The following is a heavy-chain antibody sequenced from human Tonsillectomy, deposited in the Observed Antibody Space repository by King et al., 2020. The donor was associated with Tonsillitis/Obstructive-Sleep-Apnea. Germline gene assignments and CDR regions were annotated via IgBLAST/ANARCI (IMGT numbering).Heavy chain of an antibody. D-gene: IGHD1-26*01. V-gene: IGHV1-18*01. CDR2: ISAYNSNT. CDR1: GYTFTSSG. J-gene: IGHJ4*02. CDR3: ARLPSGGNYFDY. Sequence: QLVQSGAEVKKPGASVKVSCRASGYTFTSSGITWVRQAPGQGLEWMGWISAYNSNTNYAQKLQGRVTMTTETSTNTAYMELRSLRSDDTAVYYCARLPSGGNYFDYWGQGTLVTVSS.